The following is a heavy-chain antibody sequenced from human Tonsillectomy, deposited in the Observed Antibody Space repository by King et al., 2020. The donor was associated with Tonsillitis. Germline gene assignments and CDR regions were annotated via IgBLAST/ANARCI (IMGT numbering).Heavy chain of an antibody. V-gene: IGHV3-53*01. CDR1: DFTVSSNY. J-gene: IGHJ4*02. D-gene: IGHD3-10*01. CDR3: ASGFDYFENTIYYMGLDH. CDR2: IYSGGNT. Sequence: DVQLVESGGGLIQPGGSLRLSCAVSDFTVSSNYMAWVRQAPGKGLEWVSLIYSGGNTYYADSVKGRFTISRDNSKNALYLQMDSLRAEDTAVYYCASGFDYFENTIYYMGLDHWGQGTLVTVSS.